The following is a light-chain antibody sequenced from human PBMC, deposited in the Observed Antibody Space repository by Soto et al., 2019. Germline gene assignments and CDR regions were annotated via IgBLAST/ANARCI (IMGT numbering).Light chain of an antibody. J-gene: IGKJ3*01. CDR1: QSFSSSS. V-gene: IGKV3-20*01. Sequence: EIVLTQSPGTLSLSPGERATLSCRASQSFSSSSLAWYQQKPGQTPRLLIYGASSRATGIPDRFSGSGSGTDFTLTISRLEPEDFAVYYCQQYCSSFTFGPGTKVDIK. CDR3: QQYCSSFT. CDR2: GAS.